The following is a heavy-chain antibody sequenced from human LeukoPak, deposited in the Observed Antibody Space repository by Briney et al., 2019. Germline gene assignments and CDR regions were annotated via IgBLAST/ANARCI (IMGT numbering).Heavy chain of an antibody. D-gene: IGHD3-9*01. Sequence: ASVKVSCKASGYTFTSYGISWVRQAPGQGLEWMGWISAYNGNTNYAQKLQGRVTMTTDTSTSTAYMELRSLRSDDTAVYYCARARYFDWLLGEGYYYYYYMDAWGRGTTVSVSS. CDR1: GYTFTSYG. CDR3: ARARYFDWLLGEGYYYYYYMDA. J-gene: IGHJ6*03. V-gene: IGHV1-18*01. CDR2: ISAYNGNT.